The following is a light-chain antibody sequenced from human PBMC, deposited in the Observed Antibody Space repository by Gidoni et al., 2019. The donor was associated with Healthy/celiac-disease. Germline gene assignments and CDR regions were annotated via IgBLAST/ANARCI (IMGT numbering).Light chain of an antibody. CDR1: QSVSSY. J-gene: IGKJ4*01. Sequence: EMVLTQSPATLTLSPGERATLSCRASQSVSSYLAWYQPKPGQAPRLHIYDASNRATGIPARFSGSGSGTDFTLTISSLEPGDFAVYYCQQRSNWPTFGGGTKVEIK. V-gene: IGKV3-11*01. CDR3: QQRSNWPT. CDR2: DAS.